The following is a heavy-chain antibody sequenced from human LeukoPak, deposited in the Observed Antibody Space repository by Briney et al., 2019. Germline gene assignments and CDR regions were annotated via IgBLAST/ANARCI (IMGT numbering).Heavy chain of an antibody. J-gene: IGHJ4*02. CDR1: GGSISSYY. CDR2: IYYSGST. CDR3: ARALYGDYYFDY. Sequence: SETLSLTCTVSGGSISSYYWSWIRQPPGKGLEWIGYIYYSGSTNYNPSLKSRVTISVDTSKNQLSLKLSSVTAADTAVYYCARALYGDYYFDYWGRGTLVTVSS. V-gene: IGHV4-59*01. D-gene: IGHD4-17*01.